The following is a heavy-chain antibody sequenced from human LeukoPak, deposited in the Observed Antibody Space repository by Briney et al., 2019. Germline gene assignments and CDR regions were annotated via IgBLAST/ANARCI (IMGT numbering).Heavy chain of an antibody. V-gene: IGHV4-59*01. CDR1: GGSITGYY. Sequence: SETLSLTCSVSGGSITGYYWSWIRQPPGKGLEWIGYIYYSGSTNYNPSLKSRVTISVDTSKNQFSLKLTSVTAADTAVYYCARTTEGGYTYGYFYYYYMDVWGKGTTVTISS. D-gene: IGHD5-18*01. J-gene: IGHJ6*03. CDR2: IYYSGST. CDR3: ARTTEGGYTYGYFYYYYMDV.